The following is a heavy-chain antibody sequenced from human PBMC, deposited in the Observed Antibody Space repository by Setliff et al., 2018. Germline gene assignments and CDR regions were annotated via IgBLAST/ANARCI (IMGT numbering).Heavy chain of an antibody. CDR2: LNDVGHNT. CDR1: GFAFSTYG. V-gene: IGHV3-23*01. J-gene: IGHJ4*02. Sequence: PGGSLRLSCVASGFAFSTYGMSWVRQAPGKGLEWVSGLNDVGHNTYYADSVKGRFTISRDNSKNTVSLQMNSLRAEDTAVYYCARDSGRMNYWGQGTLVTVSS. CDR3: ARDSGRMNY.